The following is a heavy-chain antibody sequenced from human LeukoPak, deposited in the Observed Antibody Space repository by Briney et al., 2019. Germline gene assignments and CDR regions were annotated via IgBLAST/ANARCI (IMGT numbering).Heavy chain of an antibody. D-gene: IGHD3-10*01. J-gene: IGHJ4*02. Sequence: GGSLRLSCAASGFTFSSYAMSWVRQAPGKGLEWVSSISSSSSYIYYADSVKGRFTISRDNAKNTLYLQMNSLRAEDTAVYYCALDSGSGSYSGYWGLGTVVTVSS. CDR1: GFTFSSYA. CDR3: ALDSGSGSYSGY. V-gene: IGHV3-21*01. CDR2: ISSSSSYI.